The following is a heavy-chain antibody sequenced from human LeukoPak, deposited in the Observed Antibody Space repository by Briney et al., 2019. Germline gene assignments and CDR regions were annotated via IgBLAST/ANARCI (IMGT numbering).Heavy chain of an antibody. V-gene: IGHV4-59*01. Sequence: SETLSLTCTVSGGSISSYYWSWILQPPGKELEWIGYIYYSGSTNYNPSLKSRVTISVDTSKNQFSLKLSSVTAADTAVYYCARGGGIVATIDYWGQGTLVTVSS. CDR3: ARGGGIVATIDY. CDR2: IYYSGST. D-gene: IGHD5-12*01. CDR1: GGSISSYY. J-gene: IGHJ4*02.